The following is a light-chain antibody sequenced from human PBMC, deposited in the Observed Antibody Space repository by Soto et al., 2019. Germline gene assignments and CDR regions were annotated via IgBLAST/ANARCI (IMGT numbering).Light chain of an antibody. V-gene: IGKV3-20*01. CDR3: QQYGSSPAT. CDR2: GAS. J-gene: IGKJ5*01. Sequence: EIVLTQSPGTLSLSPGERATLSCRASQNVGNNLVWYQQKPGQAPRLLIYGASTRATGIPDRFSGSGSGTDFTLTISRLEPEDFAVYYCQQYGSSPATFGQGTRLEIK. CDR1: QNVGNN.